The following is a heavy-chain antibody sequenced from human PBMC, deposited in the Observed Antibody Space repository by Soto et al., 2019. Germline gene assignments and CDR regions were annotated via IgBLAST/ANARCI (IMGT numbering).Heavy chain of an antibody. V-gene: IGHV4-4*02. Sequence: SATLSLTCAVSCDSNSRSNWWSWVRQSPVQGLEWIGDIQHSGTTNYNPSLKSRVTISLDRTNNQFSLKLTSVTAADTAVYYCARNPSSQWYVFDYWRQGTLVT. D-gene: IGHD2-2*01. J-gene: IGHJ4*02. CDR1: CDSNSRSNW. CDR3: ARNPSSQWYVFDY. CDR2: IQHSGTT.